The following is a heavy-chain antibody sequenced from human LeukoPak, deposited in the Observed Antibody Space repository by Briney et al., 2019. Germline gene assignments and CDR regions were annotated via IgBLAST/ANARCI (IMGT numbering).Heavy chain of an antibody. V-gene: IGHV1-69*13. D-gene: IGHD1-26*01. CDR1: GGTFSSYA. Sequence: ASVKVSCKASGGTFSSYAISWVRQAPGQGLEWMGGIIPIFGTANYAQKFQGRVTITADESTSTAYMELSSLRSEDTAVYYCAFSSYYLQGNYYYMDVWGKGTTVTVSS. CDR2: IIPIFGTA. J-gene: IGHJ6*03. CDR3: AFSSYYLQGNYYYMDV.